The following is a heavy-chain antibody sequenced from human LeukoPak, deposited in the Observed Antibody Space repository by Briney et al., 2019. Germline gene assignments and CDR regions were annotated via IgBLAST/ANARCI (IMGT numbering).Heavy chain of an antibody. CDR2: INPNSGGT. Sequence: ASLKVSCKASGYTFTGYYMHCVRQAPGQGLEWMGWINPNSGGTNYAQKFQGRVTMTRDTSISTAYMELSRLRSDDTAVYYCARAYYDILTGYYGWFDPWGQGTLVTVSS. CDR3: ARAYYDILTGYYGWFDP. CDR1: GYTFTGYY. D-gene: IGHD3-9*01. V-gene: IGHV1-2*02. J-gene: IGHJ5*02.